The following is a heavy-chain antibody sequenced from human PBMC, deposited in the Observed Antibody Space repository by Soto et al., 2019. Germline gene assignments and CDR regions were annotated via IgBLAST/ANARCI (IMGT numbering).Heavy chain of an antibody. J-gene: IGHJ4*02. V-gene: IGHV1-2*02. CDR3: ARVSGSPLTVYAPLGF. D-gene: IGHD2-8*01. CDR1: GYSLTEYY. Sequence: QVQLVQSGAEVKKPGASVKVSCKASGYSLTEYYLHWVRQAPGQGLEWMGWFNPTTGGTTYAQKFEGRVTMTRDRSVNTAYMELSRLRSDDTALYFCARVSGSPLTVYAPLGFWGQGSLVTGSS. CDR2: FNPTTGGT.